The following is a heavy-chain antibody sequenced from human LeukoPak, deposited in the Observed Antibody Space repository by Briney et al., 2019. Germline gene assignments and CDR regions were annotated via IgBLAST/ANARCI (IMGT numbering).Heavy chain of an antibody. CDR3: ARGRSSSWSWDY. J-gene: IGHJ4*02. CDR2: IYTSGST. Sequence: PSETLSLTCSISGGSISSGDHYWTWIRQPAGKGLEWIGRIYTSGSTNYNPSLKSRVTISVDTSKNQFSLKLSSVTAADTAVYYCARGRSSSWSWDYWGQGTLVTVSS. V-gene: IGHV4-61*02. CDR1: GGSISSGDHY. D-gene: IGHD6-13*01.